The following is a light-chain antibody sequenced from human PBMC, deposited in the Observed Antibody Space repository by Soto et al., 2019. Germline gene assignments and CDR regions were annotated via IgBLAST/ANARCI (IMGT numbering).Light chain of an antibody. J-gene: IGKJ4*01. CDR3: QQYNDWPPLT. CDR1: QSIRTN. V-gene: IGKV3-15*01. CDR2: DAS. Sequence: EIMMKQYPATVSVSPGERATLSCRASQSIRTNVAWYQQKPGQALRLLIYDASTRATGLSSRFSGSGSGTEFTLTISSLQSEDVAIYYCQQYNDWPPLTFGGGTRLEI.